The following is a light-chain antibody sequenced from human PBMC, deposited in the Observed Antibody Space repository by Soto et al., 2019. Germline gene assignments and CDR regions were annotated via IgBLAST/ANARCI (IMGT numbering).Light chain of an antibody. Sequence: DIQITQSPSSLSASVGDRFTITCRASQSISSWFAWYQQKPGKAPKLLIYKASSLESGVPSRFSGSGSGTEFTLTISSLQPADFATYYCQQYNSYPWTFGQGTKVDI. CDR2: KAS. CDR3: QQYNSYPWT. CDR1: QSISSW. V-gene: IGKV1-5*03. J-gene: IGKJ1*01.